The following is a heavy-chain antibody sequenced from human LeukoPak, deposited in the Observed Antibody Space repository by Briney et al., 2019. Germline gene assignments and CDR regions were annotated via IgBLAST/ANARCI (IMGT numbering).Heavy chain of an antibody. V-gene: IGHV1-8*01. J-gene: IGHJ4*02. Sequence: ASVKVSCKASGYTFTSYDINAVRQATGQGLEWMGWIHTNSCNTGYEQQLQGRVTMTRNPYISSAYLELSSLGSEDTAVYYCARGRDPAVAEGSLVYWGRATQVTVPS. CDR1: GYTFTSYD. CDR3: ARGRDPAVAEGSLVY. D-gene: IGHD2-15*01. CDR2: IHTNSCNT.